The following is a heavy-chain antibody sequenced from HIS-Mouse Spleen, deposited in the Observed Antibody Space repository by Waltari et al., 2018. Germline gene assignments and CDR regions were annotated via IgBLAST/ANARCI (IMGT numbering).Heavy chain of an antibody. Sequence: QVQLQQWGAGLLKPSETLSLTCAVYGGSFSGYYWSWIRQPPGKGLEWIGEINHSGSTNSNPSLKSRVTISVDTSKNQFSLKLSSVTAADTAVYYCARGAARDAFDIWGQGTMVTVSS. CDR2: INHSGST. V-gene: IGHV4-34*01. D-gene: IGHD6-6*01. CDR3: ARGAARDAFDI. J-gene: IGHJ3*02. CDR1: GGSFSGYY.